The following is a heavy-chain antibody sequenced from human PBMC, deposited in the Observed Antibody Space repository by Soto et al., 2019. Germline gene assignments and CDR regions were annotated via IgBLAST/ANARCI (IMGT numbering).Heavy chain of an antibody. V-gene: IGHV3-11*01. J-gene: IGHJ5*02. CDR2: ISSSGSTI. D-gene: IGHD6-19*01. Sequence: GGSLRLSCAASGFTFSDYYVSWIRQAQGKGLEWVSYISSSGSTIYYADSVKGRFTISRDNAKNSLYLQMNSLRAEDTAVYYCARDYSGWRFDPWGQGTLLTVSS. CDR1: GFTFSDYY. CDR3: ARDYSGWRFDP.